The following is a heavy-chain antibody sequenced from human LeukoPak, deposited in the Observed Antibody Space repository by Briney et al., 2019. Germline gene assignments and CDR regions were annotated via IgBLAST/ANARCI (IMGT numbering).Heavy chain of an antibody. J-gene: IGHJ3*02. CDR2: VYTSGST. CDR3: ARDDSGSWYARPAI. V-gene: IGHV4-61*02. D-gene: IGHD6-13*01. CDR1: GGSISSSSYY. Sequence: SETLSLTCTVSGGSISSSSYYWGWIRQPPGKGLEWIGRVYTSGSTNYNPSLKSRVTISVDTSKNQFSLKLSSVTAADTAVYYCARDDSGSWYARPAIWGQGTMVTVSS.